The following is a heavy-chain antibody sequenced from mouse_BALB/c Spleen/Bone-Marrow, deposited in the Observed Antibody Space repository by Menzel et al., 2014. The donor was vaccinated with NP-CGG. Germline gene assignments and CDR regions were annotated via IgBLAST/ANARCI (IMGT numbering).Heavy chain of an antibody. V-gene: IGHV1S41*01. D-gene: IGHD2-1*01. Sequence: DLVKPGASVKLSCKASGYTFTSYWINWIKQRPGQGLEWIGRIAPGSGSTYYNETFEGKATLTVDTSSSTAYIQLSSLSSEDSAVYFCARFPIYYGNYGAMDYWGQGTSVTVSS. CDR3: ARFPIYYGNYGAMDY. J-gene: IGHJ4*01. CDR2: IAPGSGST. CDR1: GYTFTSYW.